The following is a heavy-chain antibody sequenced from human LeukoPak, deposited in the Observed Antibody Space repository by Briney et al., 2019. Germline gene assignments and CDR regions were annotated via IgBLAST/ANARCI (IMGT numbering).Heavy chain of an antibody. CDR2: IYYSGST. J-gene: IGHJ4*02. CDR3: ARQSSGRSYGSGSSPLYYFDY. CDR1: GGSISSYY. D-gene: IGHD3-10*01. V-gene: IGHV4-59*08. Sequence: PSETLSLTCTVSGGSISSYYWSWIRQPPGKGLEWIGYIYYSGSTNYNPSLKSRVTISVDTSKNQFSLKLSSVTAADTAVYYCARQSSGRSYGSGSSPLYYFDYWGQGILVTVSS.